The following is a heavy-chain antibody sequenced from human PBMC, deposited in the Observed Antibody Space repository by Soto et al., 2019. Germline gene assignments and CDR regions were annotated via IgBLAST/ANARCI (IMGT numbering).Heavy chain of an antibody. J-gene: IGHJ4*02. D-gene: IGHD4-17*01. CDR3: AKDRKDGDYESRPFDY. V-gene: IGHV3-23*01. CDR1: GFTFSSYA. CDR2: ISGSGGST. Sequence: EVQLLESGGGLVQPGGSLRLSCAASGFTFSSYAMSWVRQGPGKGLEWVSAISGSGGSTYYADSVKGRFTISRDNSKNTLYLQMNSLRAEDTAVYYCAKDRKDGDYESRPFDYWGQGTLVTVSS.